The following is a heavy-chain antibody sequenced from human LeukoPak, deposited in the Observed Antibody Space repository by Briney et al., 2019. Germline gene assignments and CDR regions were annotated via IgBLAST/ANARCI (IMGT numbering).Heavy chain of an antibody. CDR2: ISGSGGST. Sequence: GGSLRLSCAASGFTFSSYAMSWVRQAPGKGLEWVSAISGSGGSTYYADSVKGRFTISRDNSKNTLYLQMNSLRAEDTAVYYCAKDVHKQYYYDSSGPSPSIWGQGTMVTVSS. V-gene: IGHV3-23*01. J-gene: IGHJ3*02. CDR1: GFTFSSYA. CDR3: AKDVHKQYYYDSSGPSPSI. D-gene: IGHD3-22*01.